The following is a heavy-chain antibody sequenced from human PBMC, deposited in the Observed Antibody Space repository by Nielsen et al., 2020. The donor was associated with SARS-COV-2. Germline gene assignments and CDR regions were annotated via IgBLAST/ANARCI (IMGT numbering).Heavy chain of an antibody. CDR1: GFTFSSYW. Sequence: GESLKISCAASGFTFSSYWMSWVRQAPGKGLEWVAYIKQDGSEKYYVDSVKGRFTISRDNAKNSLYLQMNSLRAEDTAVYYCARDDYVWGSYRYYKPGDYWGQGTLVTVSS. J-gene: IGHJ4*02. D-gene: IGHD3-16*02. V-gene: IGHV3-7*01. CDR2: IKQDGSEK. CDR3: ARDDYVWGSYRYYKPGDY.